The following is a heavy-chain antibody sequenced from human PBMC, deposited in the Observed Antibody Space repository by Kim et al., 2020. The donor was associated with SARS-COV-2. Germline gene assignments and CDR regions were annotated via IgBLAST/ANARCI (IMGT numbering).Heavy chain of an antibody. J-gene: IGHJ4*02. CDR3: AKGLTAAAGPWGSC. CDR1: GFTFSSYA. CDR2: IWYDGSNK. D-gene: IGHD6-13*01. V-gene: IGHV3-33*06. Sequence: GGSLRLSCAASGFTFSSYAMHWVRQAPGKGLEWVAVIWYDGSNKYYADSVKGRFTISRDNSKNTLYLQMNSLRAEDTAVYYCAKGLTAAAGPWGSCWGQGTLVTVS.